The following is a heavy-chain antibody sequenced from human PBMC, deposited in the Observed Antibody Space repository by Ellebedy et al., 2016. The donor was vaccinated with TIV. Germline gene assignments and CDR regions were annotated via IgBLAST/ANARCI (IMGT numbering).Heavy chain of an antibody. CDR3: ATWLDSRWTDFDS. Sequence: GESLKISCQVSGYSYTNYWINWVRQMPGKGLEWMGRIDPSDSYTNYSPSFKGHVTISADKSITTAFLQWDSLKASDTAMYYCATWLDSRWTDFDSWGQGTLVTISS. D-gene: IGHD6-13*01. CDR1: GYSYTNYW. J-gene: IGHJ4*02. V-gene: IGHV5-10-1*01. CDR2: IDPSDSYT.